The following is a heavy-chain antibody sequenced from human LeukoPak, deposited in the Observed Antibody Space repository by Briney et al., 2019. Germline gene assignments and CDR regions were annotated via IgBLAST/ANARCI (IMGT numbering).Heavy chain of an antibody. CDR2: IYYSGST. V-gene: IGHV4-59*01. CDR1: GGSISSYY. Sequence: PSETLSLTCTVSGGSISSYYWSWLRQPPGKGLEWIGYIYYSGSTNYNPSLKSRVTISVDTSKNQFSLKLSSVTAADTAVYYCAREIYDSSGFVWFDYWGQGTLVTVSS. J-gene: IGHJ4*02. D-gene: IGHD3-22*01. CDR3: AREIYDSSGFVWFDY.